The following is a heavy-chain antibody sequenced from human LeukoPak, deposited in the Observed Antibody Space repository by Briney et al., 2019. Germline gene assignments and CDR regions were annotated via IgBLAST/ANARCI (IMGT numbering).Heavy chain of an antibody. CDR2: IYHSGST. V-gene: IGHV4-38-2*02. D-gene: IGHD6-19*01. CDR3: AKGAGPPWFDP. J-gene: IGHJ5*02. Sequence: PSETLSLTCTVSGYSISSGYYWGWIRQPPGKGLEWIGSIYHSGSTYYNPSLTSRVTISVDTSKNQLSMKLSSVTAADTAVYYCAKGAGPPWFDPWGQGTLVTVSS. CDR1: GYSISSGYY.